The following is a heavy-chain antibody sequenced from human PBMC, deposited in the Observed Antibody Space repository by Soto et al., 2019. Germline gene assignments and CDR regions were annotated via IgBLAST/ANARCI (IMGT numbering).Heavy chain of an antibody. CDR3: ARVSGWYQLYYFDY. D-gene: IGHD6-19*01. V-gene: IGHV3-74*01. Sequence: ETLSLSCAASGFTFSSYWMHWVRQAPGKGLVWVSRINSDGSSTSYADSVKGRFTISRDNAKNTLYLQMNSLRAEDTAVYYCARVSGWYQLYYFDYWGQGTLVTVSS. J-gene: IGHJ4*02. CDR2: INSDGSST. CDR1: GFTFSSYW.